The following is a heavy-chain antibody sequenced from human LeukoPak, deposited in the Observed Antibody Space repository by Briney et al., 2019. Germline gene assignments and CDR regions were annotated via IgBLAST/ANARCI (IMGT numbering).Heavy chain of an antibody. V-gene: IGHV3-23*01. Sequence: GGSLRLSCAASGFTFSSYAMSWVRQAPGKGLEWVSAISGSGGSIYYADSVKGRFTISRDNSKNTLYLQMNSLRAEDTAVYYCAKRITMVRGVTPTGYWGQGTLVTVSS. CDR1: GFTFSSYA. CDR3: AKRITMVRGVTPTGY. J-gene: IGHJ4*02. CDR2: ISGSGGSI. D-gene: IGHD3-10*01.